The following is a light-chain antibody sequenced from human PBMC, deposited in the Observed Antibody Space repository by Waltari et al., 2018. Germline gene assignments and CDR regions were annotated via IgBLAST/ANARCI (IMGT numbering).Light chain of an antibody. CDR1: RSDIGGHND. Sequence: QSALTQPRSVSGSPGQSVTISCTGTRSDIGGHNDVPWYQQHPGNAPKIMIYAVRKLPSGVPDRFSGSKSDSTASLTISGLQAVDDSDYSCCAYAGSYILLFGGCTKLTVL. CDR3: CAYAGSYILL. J-gene: IGLJ3*02. CDR2: AVR. V-gene: IGLV2-11*01.